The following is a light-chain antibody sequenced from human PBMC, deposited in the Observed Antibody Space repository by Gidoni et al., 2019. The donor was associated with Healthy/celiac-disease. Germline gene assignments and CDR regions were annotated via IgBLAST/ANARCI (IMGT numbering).Light chain of an antibody. Sequence: SYELTQPPSVSVSLGQMARITCSGEALPKKYAYWYQQKPGQFPVLVIYKDSERPSGIPERFSGSSSGTIVTLTISGVQAEEEADYYCLWADSSSTYSVFGGGTKLTVL. J-gene: IGLJ3*02. CDR2: KDS. CDR1: ALPKKY. CDR3: LWADSSSTYSV. V-gene: IGLV3-16*01.